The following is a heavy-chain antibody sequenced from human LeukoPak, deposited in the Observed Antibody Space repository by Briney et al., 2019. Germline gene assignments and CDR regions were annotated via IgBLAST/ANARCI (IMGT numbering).Heavy chain of an antibody. J-gene: IGHJ4*02. Sequence: SETLSLTCTVSGGSISSGGYYWSWNRQHPGKGLEWIGYIYYSGSTYYNPSLKSRVTISVDTSKNQFSLKLSSVTAADTAVYYCARDLGGYSGYDGGFDYWGQGTLVTVSS. CDR1: GGSISSGGYY. CDR2: IYYSGST. CDR3: ARDLGGYSGYDGGFDY. D-gene: IGHD5-12*01. V-gene: IGHV4-31*03.